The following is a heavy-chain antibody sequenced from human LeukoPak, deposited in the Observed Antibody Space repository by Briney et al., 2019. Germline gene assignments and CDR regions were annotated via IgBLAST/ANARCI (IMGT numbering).Heavy chain of an antibody. CDR2: IIPIFGTA. CDR1: GGTFSSYA. V-gene: IGHV1-69*05. D-gene: IGHD2-8*02. J-gene: IGHJ3*02. CDR3: ARERVLELGAFDI. Sequence: ASVKVSCKASGGTFSSYAISWVRQAPGQGLEWMGGIIPIFGTANYAQKFQGRLTMTRDISTSTIYMELNSLRSEDTAVYYCARERVLELGAFDIWGQGTMVTVSS.